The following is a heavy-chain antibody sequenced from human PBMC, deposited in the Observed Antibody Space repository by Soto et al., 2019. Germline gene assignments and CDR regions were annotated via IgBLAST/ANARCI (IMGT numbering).Heavy chain of an antibody. CDR1: GGSISSYY. CDR2: SYYSGST. V-gene: IGHV4-59*13. J-gene: IGHJ6*02. CDR3: ARGIATTEMDV. D-gene: IGHD6-13*01. Sequence: SETLSLTCTVSGGSISSYYWSWIRQPPGRGLEWIGYSYYSGSTKYHPSLKSRVAISVDTSKNQFSLKLSSVTAADTVVYYWARGIATTEMDVWGQGTTVTVSS.